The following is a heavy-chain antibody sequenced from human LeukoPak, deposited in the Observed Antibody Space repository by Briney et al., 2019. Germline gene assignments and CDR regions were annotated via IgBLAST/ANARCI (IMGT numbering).Heavy chain of an antibody. CDR3: ATLGLLRGAGFNLATHFDF. CDR1: GVSISNNYYY. CDR2: VHYTGST. Sequence: KPSETLSLTCTVSGVSISNNYYYCAWIRQPPGKGLEMIGYVHYTGSTFYNSSLKSRVTISADTSHNQFSLSLTSVTAADTAVYYCATLGLLRGAGFNLATHFDFGGQGTLATVSS. D-gene: IGHD1-26*01. V-gene: IGHV4-39*01. J-gene: IGHJ4*02.